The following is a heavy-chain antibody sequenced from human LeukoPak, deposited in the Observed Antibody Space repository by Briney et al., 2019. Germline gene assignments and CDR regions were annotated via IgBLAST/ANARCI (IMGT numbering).Heavy chain of an antibody. CDR1: GYSFTSYW. CDR2: IYPGDSDT. V-gene: IGHV5-51*01. CDR3: ATTTSDTAMVNDAFDI. J-gene: IGHJ3*02. Sequence: GESLKISCKGSGYSFTSYWIGWVRQMPGKGLEWMGIIYPGDSDTRYSPSFQGQVTISADKSISTAYLQWSSLKASDTAMYYCATTTSDTAMVNDAFDIWGQGTVVTVSS. D-gene: IGHD5-18*01.